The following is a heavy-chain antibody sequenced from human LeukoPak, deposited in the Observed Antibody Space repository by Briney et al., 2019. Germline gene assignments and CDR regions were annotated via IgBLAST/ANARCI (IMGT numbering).Heavy chain of an antibody. CDR1: GFTFSSYA. CDR2: ISGSGGST. D-gene: IGHD3-22*01. J-gene: IGHJ4*02. CDR3: AKVVVRDSSGYYRYYFDY. Sequence: PGGSLRLSCAASGFTFSSYAMSWVRQAPGKGLEWVSAISGSGGSTYYADSVKGRFTISRDNSKNTLYLQMNSLRAEDTAVYYCAKVVVRDSSGYYRYYFDYWGQGTLVTVSS. V-gene: IGHV3-23*01.